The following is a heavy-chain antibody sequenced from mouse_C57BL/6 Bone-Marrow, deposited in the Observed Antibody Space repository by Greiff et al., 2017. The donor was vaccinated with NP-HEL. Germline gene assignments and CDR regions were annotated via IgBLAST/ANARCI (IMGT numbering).Heavy chain of an antibody. D-gene: IGHD1-1*01. J-gene: IGHJ4*01. V-gene: IGHV14-3*01. CDR3: SRGDYYGRSPCAMDY. CDR2: IDPANGNT. Sequence: VQLKQSVAELVRPGASVKLSCTASGFNIKNTYMHWVKQRPEQGLEWIGRIDPANGNTKYAPKFQGTTTITADTSSNTAYLQLSSLTSEDTAIYYCSRGDYYGRSPCAMDYWGQGTSVTVSS. CDR1: GFNIKNTY.